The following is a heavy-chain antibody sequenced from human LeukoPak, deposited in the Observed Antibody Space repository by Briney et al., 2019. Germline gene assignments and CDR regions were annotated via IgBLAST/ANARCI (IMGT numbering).Heavy chain of an antibody. CDR3: ARERRGDIVVVPAATLDY. Sequence: PGGSLRLSCAASGFTFSSYAMHWVRQAPGKGLEWVAVISYDGSNKYYADSVKGRFTISRDNSKNTLYLQMNSLRAEDTAVYYCARERRGDIVVVPAATLDYWGQGTLVTVSS. CDR2: ISYDGSNK. V-gene: IGHV3-30-3*01. J-gene: IGHJ4*02. D-gene: IGHD2-2*01. CDR1: GFTFSSYA.